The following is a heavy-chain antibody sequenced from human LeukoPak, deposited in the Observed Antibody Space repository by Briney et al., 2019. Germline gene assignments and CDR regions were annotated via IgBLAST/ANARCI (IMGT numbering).Heavy chain of an antibody. CDR3: ARDQSGSYPIDY. D-gene: IGHD1-26*01. CDR2: INPNSDGT. J-gene: IGHJ4*02. Sequence: ASVKVSCKASGYIFTAYYIHWVRQAPGQGPEWMGWINPNSDGTKFAQKFQGRVTMTRDTSISTAYMELSRLESDDTAVYYCARDQSGSYPIDYWGQGTLVTVSS. CDR1: GYIFTAYY. V-gene: IGHV1-2*02.